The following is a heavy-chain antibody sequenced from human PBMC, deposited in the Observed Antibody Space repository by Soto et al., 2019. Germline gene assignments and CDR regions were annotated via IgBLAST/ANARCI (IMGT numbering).Heavy chain of an antibody. V-gene: IGHV3-23*01. D-gene: IGHD2-2*01. J-gene: IGHJ4*02. CDR3: AKGRPHIVVVPAATQDGFDY. CDR1: GFTFSSYA. CDR2: ISGSGGST. Sequence: GGSLRLSCAASGFTFSSYAMSWVRQAPGKGLEWVSAISGSGGSTYYADSVKGRFTISRDNSKNTLYLQMNSLRAEDTAVYYCAKGRPHIVVVPAATQDGFDYLGQGTLVTVSS.